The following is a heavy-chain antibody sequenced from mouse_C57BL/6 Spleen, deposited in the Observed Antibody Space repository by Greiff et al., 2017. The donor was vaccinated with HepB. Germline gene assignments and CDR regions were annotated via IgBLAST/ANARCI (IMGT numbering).Heavy chain of an antibody. Sequence: VKLVESDAELVKPGASVKISCKVSGYTFTDHTIHWMKQRPEQGLEWIGYIYPRDGSTKYNEKFKGKATLTADKSSSTAYMQLNSLTSEDSAVYFCARYGGYYGGYFDVWGTGTTVTVSS. CDR2: IYPRDGST. J-gene: IGHJ1*03. V-gene: IGHV1-78*01. CDR1: GYTFTDHT. CDR3: ARYGGYYGGYFDV. D-gene: IGHD1-1*01.